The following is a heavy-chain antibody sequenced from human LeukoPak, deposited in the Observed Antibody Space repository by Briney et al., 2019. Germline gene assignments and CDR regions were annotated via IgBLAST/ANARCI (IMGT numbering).Heavy chain of an antibody. CDR2: ISYDGSNK. CDR1: GFTFSGYG. Sequence: GGSLRLSCAASGFTFSGYGMHWVRQAPGKGLEWVAVISYDGSNKYYADSVKGRFTISRDNSKNTLYLQMNSLRAEDTAVYYCAKGSWEPLDYWGQGTLVTVSS. J-gene: IGHJ4*02. CDR3: AKGSWEPLDY. V-gene: IGHV3-30*18. D-gene: IGHD1-26*01.